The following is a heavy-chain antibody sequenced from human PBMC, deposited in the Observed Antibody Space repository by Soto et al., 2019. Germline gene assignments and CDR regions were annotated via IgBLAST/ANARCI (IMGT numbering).Heavy chain of an antibody. J-gene: IGHJ4*02. CDR3: ARRVDYVWGSYRYSPYFDY. D-gene: IGHD3-16*02. CDR1: GGSISSYY. V-gene: IGHV4-59*08. Sequence: SETLSLTCTVSGGSISSYYWSWIRQPPGKGLEWIGYIYYSGSTNYNPSPKSRVTISVDTSKNQFSLKLSSVTAADTAVYYCARRVDYVWGSYRYSPYFDYWGQGTLVTVSS. CDR2: IYYSGST.